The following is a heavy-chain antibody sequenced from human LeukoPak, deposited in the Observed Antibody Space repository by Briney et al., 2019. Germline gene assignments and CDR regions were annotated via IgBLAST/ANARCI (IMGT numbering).Heavy chain of an antibody. CDR3: ARAGYYYDSSGTRSAFDI. Sequence: GGSLRLSCAASGFTFSSYWMHWVRQAPGKGLVWVSRINTDGVSTIYADSVKGRFTISRGNAKNTLYLQVNSLRAEDTAVYYCARAGYYYDSSGTRSAFDIWGQGTMVTVSS. CDR2: INTDGVST. V-gene: IGHV3-74*01. J-gene: IGHJ3*02. D-gene: IGHD3-22*01. CDR1: GFTFSSYW.